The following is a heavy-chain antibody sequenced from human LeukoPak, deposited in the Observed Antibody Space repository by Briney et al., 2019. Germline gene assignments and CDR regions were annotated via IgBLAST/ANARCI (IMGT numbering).Heavy chain of an antibody. CDR1: GGSISSYY. V-gene: IGHV4-4*07. CDR3: ARDSKGYCSGGSCYSIAYWFDP. CDR2: IYTSGST. D-gene: IGHD2-15*01. J-gene: IGHJ5*02. Sequence: PSETLSLTCTVSGGSISSYYWSWIRQPAGKGLEWIGRIYTSGSTNYNPSLKSRVTMSVDTSKNQFSLKLSSVTAADTAVYYCARDSKGYCSGGSCYSIAYWFDPWGQGTLVTVSS.